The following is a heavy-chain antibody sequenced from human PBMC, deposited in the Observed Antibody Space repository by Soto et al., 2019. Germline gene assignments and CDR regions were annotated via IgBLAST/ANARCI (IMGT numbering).Heavy chain of an antibody. CDR1: GGTFGSYA. CDR3: ASSDDSSGYFDY. J-gene: IGHJ4*02. V-gene: IGHV1-69*13. Sequence: ASVKVSCKASGGTFGSYAISWVRQAPGQGLEWMGGIIPIFGTANYAQKFQGRVTITADESTSTAYMELSSLRSEDTAVYYCASSDDSSGYFDYWGQGTLVTVSS. D-gene: IGHD3-22*01. CDR2: IIPIFGTA.